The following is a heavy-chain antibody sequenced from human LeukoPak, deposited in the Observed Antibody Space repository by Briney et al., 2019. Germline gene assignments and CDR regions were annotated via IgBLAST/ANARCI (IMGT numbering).Heavy chain of an antibody. Sequence: ASVKVSCKVSGYTLTELSMHWVRQAPGKGLEWMGGFDPEDGETIYAQKFQGRVTMTEDTSTDTAYMELSSLRSEDTAVYYCATHPLIVGATSTVFNQYWGQGTLVTVSS. D-gene: IGHD1-26*01. CDR1: GYTLTELS. CDR3: ATHPLIVGATSTVFNQY. CDR2: FDPEDGET. V-gene: IGHV1-24*01. J-gene: IGHJ4*02.